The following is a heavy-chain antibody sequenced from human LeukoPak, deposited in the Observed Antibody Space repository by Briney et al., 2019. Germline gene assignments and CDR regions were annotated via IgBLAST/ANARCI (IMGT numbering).Heavy chain of an antibody. CDR3: ARVRYYDFWSGYYRSKENAFDI. D-gene: IGHD3-3*01. J-gene: IGHJ3*02. CDR2: INSDGSST. CDR1: GFTFSSYW. V-gene: IGHV3-74*01. Sequence: GGSLRLSCAASGFTFSSYWMHWVRQAPGKGLVWVSRINSDGSSTSYADSVKGRYTISRDNAKNTLYLQMNSLRAEDTAVYYCARVRYYDFWSGYYRSKENAFDIWGQGTMVTVSS.